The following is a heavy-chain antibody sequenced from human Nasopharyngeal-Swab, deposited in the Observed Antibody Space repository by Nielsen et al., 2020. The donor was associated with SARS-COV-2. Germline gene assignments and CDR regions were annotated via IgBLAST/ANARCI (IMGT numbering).Heavy chain of an antibody. J-gene: IGHJ4*02. CDR1: GFTFSSYW. CDR2: INSDGSST. CDR3: AKDGSGSYYFDY. Sequence: GGSLRLSCAASGFTFSSYWMHWVRQAPGKGLVWVSRINSDGSSTSYADSVKGRFTISRDNAKNTLYLQMNSLRAEDTALYYCAKDGSGSYYFDYWGQGTLVTVSS. D-gene: IGHD1-26*01. V-gene: IGHV3-74*01.